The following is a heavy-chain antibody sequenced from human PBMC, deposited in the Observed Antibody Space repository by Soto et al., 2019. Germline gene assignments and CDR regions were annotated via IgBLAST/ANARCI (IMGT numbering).Heavy chain of an antibody. Sequence: GGSLRLSCGASGFTFSSYDMHWVRQATGKGLEWVSAIGTAGDTYYPGSVKGRFTISRENAKNSLYLQMNSLRAEDTAVYYCARDRDSSSYYYGMDVWGQGTTVTVSS. V-gene: IGHV3-13*01. CDR1: GFTFSSYD. J-gene: IGHJ6*02. CDR2: IGTAGDT. D-gene: IGHD6-13*01. CDR3: ARDRDSSSYYYGMDV.